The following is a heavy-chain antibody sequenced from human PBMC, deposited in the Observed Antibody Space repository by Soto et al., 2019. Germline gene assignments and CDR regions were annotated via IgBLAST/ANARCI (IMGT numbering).Heavy chain of an antibody. CDR1: GFTFSSYG. V-gene: IGHV3-30*18. J-gene: IGHJ4*02. CDR2: ISYDGSNK. D-gene: IGHD6-13*01. CDR3: AKDSISSSQPGY. Sequence: GGSLRLSCAASGFTFSSYGMHWVRQAPGKGLEWVAVISYDGSNKYYADSVKGRFTISRDNSKNTLYLQMNSLRAEDTAVYYCAKDSISSSQPGYWGQGTMVTVSS.